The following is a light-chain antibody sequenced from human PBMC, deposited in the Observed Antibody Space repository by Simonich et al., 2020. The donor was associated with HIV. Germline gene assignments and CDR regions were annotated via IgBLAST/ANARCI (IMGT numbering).Light chain of an antibody. CDR1: QSVSSY. V-gene: IGKV3-15*01. CDR3: QQYSNWPPT. CDR2: GAS. J-gene: IGKJ1*01. Sequence: EIVLTQSPGTLSLSPGERATLSCRASQSVSSYLAWYQQKPGQAPRLLTNGASTRATGIPARFSGSGSGTEFTLTISSMQSEDFAVYYCQQYSNWPPTFGQGTKVEIK.